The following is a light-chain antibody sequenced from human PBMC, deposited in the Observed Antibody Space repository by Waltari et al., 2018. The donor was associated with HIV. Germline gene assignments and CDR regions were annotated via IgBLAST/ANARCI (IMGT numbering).Light chain of an antibody. J-gene: IGKJ1*01. CDR3: QQYYETPRT. CDR2: AAS. V-gene: IGKV1-NL1*01. CDR1: QVVRNS. Sequence: DIQLTQSPSSLSASIGDRVTITCQASQVVRNSLAWYQQKPGKAPNLLVYAASTVHSGVPSRFSGSESGTDYTLTISSLQPEDFSTYYCQQYYETPRTFGQGTKVEIK.